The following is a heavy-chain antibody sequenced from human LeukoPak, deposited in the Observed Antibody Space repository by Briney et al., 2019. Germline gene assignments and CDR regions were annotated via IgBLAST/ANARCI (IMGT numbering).Heavy chain of an antibody. J-gene: IGHJ5*02. CDR1: GFTFRSYA. CDR2: YCGSGGST. CDR3: AKAGYYYDSSGYYNWFDP. V-gene: IGHV3-23*01. D-gene: IGHD3-22*01. Sequence: GGSLRLFCAASGFTFRSYAMSGARQAPEKGLVCVSAYCGSGGSTYYADSVKGRFTISRDNSKNTLYLQMNSLRAEDTAVYYCAKAGYYYDSSGYYNWFDPWGQGTLVTVSS.